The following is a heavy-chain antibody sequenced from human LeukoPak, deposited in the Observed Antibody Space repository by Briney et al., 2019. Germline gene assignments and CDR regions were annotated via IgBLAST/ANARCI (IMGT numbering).Heavy chain of an antibody. CDR3: ATESLVEWPAPFDY. Sequence: ASVKVSRKVSGYTLTELSMHWVRPAPGKGVAWMGGFDPEDGETIYAQKSPGRVTMTEDTPTDTAYMELSSLRSEDTAVYYCATESLVEWPAPFDYWGQGTLVTVSS. CDR2: FDPEDGET. J-gene: IGHJ4*02. D-gene: IGHD3-3*01. CDR1: GYTLTELS. V-gene: IGHV1-24*01.